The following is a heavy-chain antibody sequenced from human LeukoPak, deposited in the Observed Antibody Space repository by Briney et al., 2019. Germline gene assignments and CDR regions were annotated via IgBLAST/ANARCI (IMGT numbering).Heavy chain of an antibody. Sequence: GASVKVSCKVSGYTLTELSMHWVRQAPGKGLEWMGGFDPEDGETIYAQKFQGRVTITRDTSASTAYMELSSLRSEDTAVYYCATFVYYFDTSGYDIGYFQNWGQGTLVTVSS. D-gene: IGHD3-22*01. J-gene: IGHJ1*01. CDR2: FDPEDGET. CDR3: ATFVYYFDTSGYDIGYFQN. V-gene: IGHV1-24*01. CDR1: GYTLTELS.